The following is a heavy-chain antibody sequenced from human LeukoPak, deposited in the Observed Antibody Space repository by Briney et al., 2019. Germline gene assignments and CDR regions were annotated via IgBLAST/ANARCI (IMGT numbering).Heavy chain of an antibody. Sequence: SETLSLTCTVSGGSISSGSYYWSWIRQPAGKGLEWIGRIYTSGSTNYNPSLKSRVTISVDTSKNQFSLKLTSVTAADTAVYYCARDRYDFWRRYYTPAAFDIWGQGTMVTVSS. CDR3: ARDRYDFWRRYYTPAAFDI. CDR1: GGSISSGSYY. V-gene: IGHV4-61*02. CDR2: IYTSGST. J-gene: IGHJ3*02. D-gene: IGHD3-3*01.